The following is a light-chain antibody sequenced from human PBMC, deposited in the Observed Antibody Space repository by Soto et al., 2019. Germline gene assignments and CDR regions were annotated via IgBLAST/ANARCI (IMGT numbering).Light chain of an antibody. CDR3: CSYAGSYTHV. CDR1: SXDVGGYNY. V-gene: IGLV2-11*01. Sequence: QSALTQPRSVSGSPGQSVTISCTGSSXDVGGYNYVSWYQQHPGKAPKPMIYDVNKRPSGVPDRFSGSKSGNTASLTISGLQAEDEADYYCCSYAGSYTHVFGTGTKVTV. CDR2: DVN. J-gene: IGLJ1*01.